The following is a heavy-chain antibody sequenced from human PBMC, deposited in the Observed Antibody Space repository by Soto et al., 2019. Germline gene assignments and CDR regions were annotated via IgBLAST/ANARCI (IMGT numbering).Heavy chain of an antibody. CDR2: IYYSGST. CDR1: GGSISSGGYY. D-gene: IGHD4-17*01. CDR3: ARDRGTVTNEDWFDP. Sequence: QVQLQESGPGLVKPSQTLSLTCTVSGGSISSGGYYWSWIRQHPGKGLECIGYIYYSGSTYYNPSLKSRVTISVDTSKNQFALKLSSVTAADTAVYYCARDRGTVTNEDWFDPWGQGTLVTVSS. J-gene: IGHJ5*02. V-gene: IGHV4-31*03.